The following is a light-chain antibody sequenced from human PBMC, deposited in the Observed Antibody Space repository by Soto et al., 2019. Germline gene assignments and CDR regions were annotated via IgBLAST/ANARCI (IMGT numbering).Light chain of an antibody. Sequence: EIVLTQSPGTLSFSPGERATLSCRASQSVSSSYLAWYQQKPGQAPRLLICGASSRATGIPDRFSGSGSGTDFTLIISRLEPEDFAVYYCQQYGRSWTFGQGTKVDI. CDR3: QQYGRSWT. CDR2: GAS. CDR1: QSVSSSY. J-gene: IGKJ1*01. V-gene: IGKV3-20*01.